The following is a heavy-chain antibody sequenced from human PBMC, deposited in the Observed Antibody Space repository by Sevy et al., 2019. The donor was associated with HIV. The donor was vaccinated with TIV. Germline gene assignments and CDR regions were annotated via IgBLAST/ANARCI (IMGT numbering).Heavy chain of an antibody. CDR2: IYSGGST. CDR1: GFTVSSNY. D-gene: IGHD3-22*01. V-gene: IGHV3-53*01. Sequence: GGALRLSCAASGFTVSSNYMSWVRQAPGKGLEWVSVIYSGGSTYYADSVKGRFTISRDNSKNTLYFQMNSLRAEDTAVYYCARDRRYYYDRSGYWHAFDIWGQGTMVTVSS. CDR3: ARDRRYYYDRSGYWHAFDI. J-gene: IGHJ3*02.